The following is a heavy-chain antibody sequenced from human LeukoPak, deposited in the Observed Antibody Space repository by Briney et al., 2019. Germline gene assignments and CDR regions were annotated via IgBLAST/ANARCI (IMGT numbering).Heavy chain of an antibody. CDR2: ISAHNGNT. J-gene: IGHJ4*02. CDR1: GYTFINYG. Sequence: ASVKVSCKASGYTFINYGIIWVRQAPGQGLEWMGWISAHNGNTNYAQKLQGRVTMTTDTSTSTAYMELRSLRSDDTAVYYCAACSGGSCYNPFDYWGQGTLVTVSS. CDR3: AACSGGSCYNPFDY. D-gene: IGHD2-15*01. V-gene: IGHV1-18*01.